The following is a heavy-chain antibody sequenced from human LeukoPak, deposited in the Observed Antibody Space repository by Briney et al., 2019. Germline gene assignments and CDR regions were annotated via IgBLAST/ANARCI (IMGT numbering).Heavy chain of an antibody. J-gene: IGHJ5*02. CDR1: GFTFSRYD. CDR2: FHTDGGI. V-gene: IGHV3-13*01. CDR3: ASGTGHGVTTIDP. Sequence: PGGTLRLSCAAYGFTFSRYDMHWVRRAPGGGLEWVWAFHTDGGIYYLHSVKGRFTISREDAKNSLYLQMNTLTAGDTAVYYCASGTGHGVTTIDPWGQGTLVIVSS. D-gene: IGHD2-21*02.